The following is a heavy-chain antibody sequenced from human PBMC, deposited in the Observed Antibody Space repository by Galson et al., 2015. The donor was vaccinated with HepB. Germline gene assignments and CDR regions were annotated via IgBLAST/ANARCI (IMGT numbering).Heavy chain of an antibody. J-gene: IGHJ3*02. CDR1: GGSITSGSYF. V-gene: IGHV4-31*03. CDR2: ISYSGTT. CDR3: ARDPYDRSGPRNHGFDI. Sequence: LSLTCTVSGGSITSGSYFWSWIRQHPGKGLEWIGYISYSGTTYNNPSLKSRLTISLDTSKNQFSLKLSSVTAADTAVYYCARDPYDRSGPRNHGFDIWGQGTMVTVSS. D-gene: IGHD3-22*01.